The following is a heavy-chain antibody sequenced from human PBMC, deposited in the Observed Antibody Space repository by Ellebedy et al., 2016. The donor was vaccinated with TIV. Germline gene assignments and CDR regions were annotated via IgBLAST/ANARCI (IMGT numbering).Heavy chain of an antibody. CDR1: GFTFSSYA. V-gene: IGHV3-23*01. CDR2: ISGSGGST. J-gene: IGHJ4*02. Sequence: GESLKISXAASGFTFSSYAMSWVRQAPGKGLEWVSAISGSGGSTYYADSVKGRFTISRDNSKNTLYLQMNSLRAEDTAVYYCAKDLGEGCSSTSCPRGYSYGSTGYFDYWGQGTLVTVSS. D-gene: IGHD2-2*01. CDR3: AKDLGEGCSSTSCPRGYSYGSTGYFDY.